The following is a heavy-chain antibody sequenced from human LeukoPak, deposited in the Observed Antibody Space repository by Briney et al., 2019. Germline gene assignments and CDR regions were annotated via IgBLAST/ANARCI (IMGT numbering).Heavy chain of an antibody. D-gene: IGHD3-22*01. Sequence: GASVKVSCKASGGTFSSYAISWVRQAPGQGLEWMGRIIPILGIANYAQKFQGRVTITADKSTSTAYMELSSLRSEDTAVYYCARAYYYDSSGYPGDYWGQGTLVTVSS. V-gene: IGHV1-69*04. J-gene: IGHJ4*02. CDR1: GGTFSSYA. CDR3: ARAYYYDSSGYPGDY. CDR2: IIPILGIA.